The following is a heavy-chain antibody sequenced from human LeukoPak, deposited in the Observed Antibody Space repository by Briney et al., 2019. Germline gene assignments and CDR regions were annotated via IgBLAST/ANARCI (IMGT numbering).Heavy chain of an antibody. CDR3: ARDSGTTGEVKFDP. J-gene: IGHJ5*02. V-gene: IGHV4-59*12. Sequence: SETLSLTCLVSAGSISSYYWSWIRQPPGKGLEWIGYIYYSGSTNYNPSLKSRVTISVDTSKNQFSLRLRFVTAADTAVYYCARDSGTTGEVKFDPWGQGTLVTVSS. D-gene: IGHD3-10*01. CDR2: IYYSGST. CDR1: AGSISSYY.